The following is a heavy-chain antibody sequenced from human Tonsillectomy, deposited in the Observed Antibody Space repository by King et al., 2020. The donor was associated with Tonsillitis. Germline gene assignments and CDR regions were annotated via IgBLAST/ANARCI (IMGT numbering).Heavy chain of an antibody. J-gene: IGHJ5*02. V-gene: IGHV3-23*04. D-gene: IGHD6-6*01. CDR2: ISGSGGST. Sequence: VQLVESGGGLVQPGGSLRLSCAASGFTFSSYAMSWVRQAPGKGLEWVSAISGSGGSTYYADSVKGRFTISRDNSKNTLYLQMNSLRAEDTAVYYCAKDLIAARPKENWFDPWGQGTLVTVSS. CDR1: GFTFSSYA. CDR3: AKDLIAARPKENWFDP.